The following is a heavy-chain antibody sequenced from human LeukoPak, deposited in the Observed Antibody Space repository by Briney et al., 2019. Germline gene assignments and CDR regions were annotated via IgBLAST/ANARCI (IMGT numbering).Heavy chain of an antibody. CDR1: DASITNVNYY. V-gene: IGHV4-39*01. CDR3: AKGGDWDYYYYMDV. Sequence: SETLSLTCTVPDASITNVNYYWGWIRQPPGKGLEWIASVYYSGSTYYSPFFRGRVTISVETSKSQFSLRLNSVTAADTAIYFCAKGGDWDYYYYMDVWGKGTTVTVSS. CDR2: VYYSGST. D-gene: IGHD3-9*01. J-gene: IGHJ6*03.